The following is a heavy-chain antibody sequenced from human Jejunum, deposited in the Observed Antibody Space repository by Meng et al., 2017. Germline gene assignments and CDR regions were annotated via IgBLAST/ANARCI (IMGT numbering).Heavy chain of an antibody. D-gene: IGHD1-26*01. CDR3: ARDHMGSLDY. CDR2: AST. J-gene: IGHJ4*02. V-gene: IGHV4-61*08. Sequence: QLQLQESGPGLVKPSETLSRICSVSGGSVSSAGYQWSWIRQPPGKGLEWIGYASTNYNPSLKSRVTISVDTSKNQFSLRLTSVTAADTAVYYCARDHMGSLDYWGQGILVTVSS. CDR1: GGSVSSAGYQ.